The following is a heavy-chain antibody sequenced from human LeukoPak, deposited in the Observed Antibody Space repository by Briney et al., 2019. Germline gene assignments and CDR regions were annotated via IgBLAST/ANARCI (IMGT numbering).Heavy chain of an antibody. CDR2: ISASGGTT. Sequence: PGGSLRLSCAVSGSTFSNSAMSWVRQAPGKGLEWVSAISASGGTTYYADSVKGRFTISRDNSKNTLYLQVNSLRVEDTAVYYCAKDSWGQGTLVTVSS. V-gene: IGHV3-23*01. CDR1: GSTFSNSA. J-gene: IGHJ5*02. CDR3: AKDS.